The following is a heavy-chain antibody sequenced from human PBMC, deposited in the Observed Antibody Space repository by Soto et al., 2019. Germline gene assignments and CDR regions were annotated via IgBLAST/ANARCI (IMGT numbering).Heavy chain of an antibody. Sequence: SETLSLTCAVSGGSISSSNWWSWVRQPPGKGLEWIGEIYHSGSTNYNPSLKSRVTISVDKSKNQFSLKLSSVTAADTAVYYCARSPRRYCSSTSCANWFDLWGQGTLGTVSS. CDR3: ARSPRRYCSSTSCANWFDL. J-gene: IGHJ5*02. CDR2: IYHSGST. D-gene: IGHD2-2*01. CDR1: GGSISSSNW. V-gene: IGHV4-4*02.